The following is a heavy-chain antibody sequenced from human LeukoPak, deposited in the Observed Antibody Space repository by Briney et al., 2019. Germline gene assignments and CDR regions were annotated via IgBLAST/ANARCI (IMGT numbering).Heavy chain of an antibody. CDR2: IYYSGST. D-gene: IGHD3-22*01. Sequence: SETLSLTCTVSGGSISSYYWSWIRQPPGKGLEWIGYIYYSGSTNYNPSLKSRVTISVDTSKNQFSLKLSSVTAADTAVYYCVRAYGDTMIDYWGQGTLVTVSS. V-gene: IGHV4-59*01. CDR3: VRAYGDTMIDY. J-gene: IGHJ4*02. CDR1: GGSISSYY.